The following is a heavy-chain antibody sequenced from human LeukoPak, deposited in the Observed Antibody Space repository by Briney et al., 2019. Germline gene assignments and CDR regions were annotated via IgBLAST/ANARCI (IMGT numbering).Heavy chain of an antibody. Sequence: SETLSLTCSASGGSISSGNYYWGWIRQPPGKGLEWIASIDYAGNTYYNPSLKSRVTISVDTSKNHFSLKLKSVTAADTTVYCCARRSKTYTGTYQMPFDYWGQGTLVAVSS. CDR3: ARRSKTYTGTYQMPFDY. V-gene: IGHV4-39*02. CDR1: GGSISSGNYY. D-gene: IGHD1-26*01. J-gene: IGHJ4*02. CDR2: IDYAGNT.